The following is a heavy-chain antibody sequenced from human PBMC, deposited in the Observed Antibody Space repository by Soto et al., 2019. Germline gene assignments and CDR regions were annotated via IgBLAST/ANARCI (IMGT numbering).Heavy chain of an antibody. CDR2: ISYDESKK. V-gene: IGHV3-30*18. J-gene: IGHJ4*02. Sequence: QVQLVESGGGVVQPGRSLRLSCAASGFTFSPYGIHWVRQAPGKGLEWVSLISYDESKKFYAESVKGRFTISRDNSKNTVYLQMNSLRGEETAVYYCAKDYYRGYSYAHDYWGQGTLVTVSS. CDR3: AKDYYRGYSYAHDY. CDR1: GFTFSPYG. D-gene: IGHD5-18*01.